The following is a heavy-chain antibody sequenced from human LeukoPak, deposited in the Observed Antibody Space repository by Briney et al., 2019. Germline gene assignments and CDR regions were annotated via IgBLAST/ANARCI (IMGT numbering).Heavy chain of an antibody. J-gene: IGHJ5*02. CDR3: ATGQGSGWYAANWFDP. CDR1: GYTFTSYV. Sequence: ASVNVSFKSSGYTFTSYVISGVRQAPGQGLECMGWISAYNGNTNYAQKLQGRVTMTTDTSTSTAYMELRSLRSDDTAVYYCATGQGSGWYAANWFDPWGPGTLVTVSS. D-gene: IGHD6-19*01. V-gene: IGHV1-18*01. CDR2: ISAYNGNT.